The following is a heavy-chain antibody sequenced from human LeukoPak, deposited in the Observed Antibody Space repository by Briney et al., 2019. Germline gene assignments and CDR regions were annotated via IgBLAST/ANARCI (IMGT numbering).Heavy chain of an antibody. CDR1: GFTVSSNY. D-gene: IGHD3-9*01. CDR3: ARDRGNTISVDRNAFDI. J-gene: IGHJ3*02. V-gene: IGHV3-66*01. Sequence: GGSLRLSCAASGFTVSSNYMSWVRQAPGKGLEWVSVIYSGGSTYYADSVKGRFTISRDNSKNTLYLQMNSLRAEDTAVYYCARDRGNTISVDRNAFDIWGQGTMVTVSS. CDR2: IYSGGST.